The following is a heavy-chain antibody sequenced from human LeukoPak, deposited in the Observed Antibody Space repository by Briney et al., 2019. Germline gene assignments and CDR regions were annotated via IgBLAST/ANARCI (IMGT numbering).Heavy chain of an antibody. CDR2: ISYSGST. Sequence: SETLSLTCTVSGGSISSYYWNWIRQPPGKGLEWIGYISYSGSTNYNPSLKGRVTISVDTSKNQFSLKLSSVTAADTAVYYCARNAGGGRYAHCFDPWGQGTLVTVSS. J-gene: IGHJ5*02. CDR1: GGSISSYY. V-gene: IGHV4-59*01. CDR3: ARNAGGGRYAHCFDP. D-gene: IGHD1-26*01.